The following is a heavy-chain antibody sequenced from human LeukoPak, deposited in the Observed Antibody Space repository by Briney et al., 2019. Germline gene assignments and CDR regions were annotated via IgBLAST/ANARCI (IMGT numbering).Heavy chain of an antibody. D-gene: IGHD3-3*01. J-gene: IGHJ5*02. CDR2: ISGSGGST. CDR1: GFPFSSYA. V-gene: IGHV3-23*01. Sequence: GGSLRLSCAASGFPFSSYAMSWVRHAPGKGLEWVSSISGSGGSTYYADSVKGRFTISRDNSKNTLYLQMNSLRAEDTAVYYCAKEASDFWSGYYGNPNWFDPWGQGTLVTVSS. CDR3: AKEASDFWSGYYGNPNWFDP.